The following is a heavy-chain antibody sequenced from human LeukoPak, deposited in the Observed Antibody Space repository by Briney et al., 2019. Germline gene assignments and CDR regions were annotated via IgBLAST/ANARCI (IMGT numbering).Heavy chain of an antibody. CDR2: IIPIFGTA. D-gene: IGHD3-3*01. CDR1: GGTFSSYA. Sequence: SVKVSCKASGGTFSSYAISWVRQAPGQGPEWMGGIIPIFGTANYAQKFQGRVTITTDESTSTAYMELSSLRSEDTAVYYCARGLITIFGVVIDNAFDIWGQGTMVTVSS. V-gene: IGHV1-69*05. CDR3: ARGLITIFGVVIDNAFDI. J-gene: IGHJ3*02.